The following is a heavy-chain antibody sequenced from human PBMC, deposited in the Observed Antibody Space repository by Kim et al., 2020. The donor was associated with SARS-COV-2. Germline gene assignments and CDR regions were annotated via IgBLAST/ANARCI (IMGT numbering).Heavy chain of an antibody. CDR3: TRREYCSGDICYGLDC. CDR1: GFTFRNYT. D-gene: IGHD2-15*01. V-gene: IGHV3-30*04. J-gene: IGHJ4*02. CDR2: ISYDGSNK. Sequence: GGSLRLSCAASGFTFRNYTIHWVRQAPGKGLEGVAVISYDGSNKYYVDSVKGRFTISRDNSKNTEYLQMNSLRPEDTAVYYCTRREYCSGDICYGLDCWCLGTLVTVSS.